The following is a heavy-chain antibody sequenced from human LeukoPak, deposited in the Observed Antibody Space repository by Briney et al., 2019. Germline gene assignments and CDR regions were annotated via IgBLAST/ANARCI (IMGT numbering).Heavy chain of an antibody. V-gene: IGHV4-59*12. CDR2: IYYSGST. Sequence: PSETLSLTCTVSGGSISSYYWSWIRQPPGKGLEWIGYIYYSGSTNYNPSLKSRVTISVDTSKNQFPLKLSSVTAADTAVYYCAREEYSSSLDYWGQGTLVTVSS. CDR1: GGSISSYY. D-gene: IGHD6-6*01. CDR3: AREEYSSSLDY. J-gene: IGHJ4*02.